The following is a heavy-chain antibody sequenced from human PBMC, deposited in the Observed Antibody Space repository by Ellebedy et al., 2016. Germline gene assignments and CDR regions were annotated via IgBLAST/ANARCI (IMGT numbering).Heavy chain of an antibody. CDR3: ARVVRVCSGGSCYPAPFDC. J-gene: IGHJ4*02. Sequence: ASVKVSCKASGYTFTSYAMHWVRQAPGQRLEWMGWINAGNGNTKYSQKFQGRVTITRDTSASTAYMELSSLRSEDTAVYYCARVVRVCSGGSCYPAPFDCWGQGTLVTVSS. CDR2: INAGNGNT. D-gene: IGHD2-15*01. CDR1: GYTFTSYA. V-gene: IGHV1-3*01.